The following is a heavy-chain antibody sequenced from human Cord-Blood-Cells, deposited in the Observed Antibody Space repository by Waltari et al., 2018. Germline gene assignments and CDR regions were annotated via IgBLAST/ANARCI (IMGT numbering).Heavy chain of an antibody. CDR2: IYHSGST. J-gene: IGHJ3*02. CDR3: ARSGTPLKLGAFDI. D-gene: IGHD3-16*01. Sequence: QLQLQESGSGLVKPSQTLSLTCAVSGGSISSGGYSWSWIRQPPGKGLEWIGYIYHSGSTDYIPSLKSRVTISVDRSKNQFSLKLSSVTAADTAVYYCARSGTPLKLGAFDIWGQGTMVTVSS. CDR1: GGSISSGGYS. V-gene: IGHV4-30-2*01.